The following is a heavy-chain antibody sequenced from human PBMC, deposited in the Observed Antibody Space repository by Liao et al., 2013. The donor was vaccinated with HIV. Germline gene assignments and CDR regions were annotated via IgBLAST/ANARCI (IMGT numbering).Heavy chain of an antibody. CDR3: ARGGYWGRYFDY. V-gene: IGHV4-34*01. D-gene: IGHD7-27*01. CDR1: GGSFSVYY. CDR2: INHSGST. Sequence: QVQLQQWGAGLLKPSETLSLTCAVYGGSFSVYYWSWIRQPPGKGLEWIGEINHSGSTNYNPSLKSRVTISVDTSKNQFSLKLSSVTAADTAVYYCARGGYWGRYFDYWGQGTLVTVSS. J-gene: IGHJ4*02.